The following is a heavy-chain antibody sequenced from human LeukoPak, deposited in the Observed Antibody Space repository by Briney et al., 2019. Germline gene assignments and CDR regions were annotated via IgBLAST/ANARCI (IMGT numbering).Heavy chain of an antibody. CDR2: SYYSGST. V-gene: IGHV4-39*01. J-gene: IGHJ3*02. CDR3: ARRSSGSTAAFDI. Sequence: SETLSLTCTVSGGSISSTSYYWGWIRQPPGKGLEWIGSSYYSGSTYYNPSLKSRVTIFVDTSKNQFSLKLSSVTAADTAVYYCARRSSGSTAAFDIWGQGTMVTVSS. CDR1: GGSISSTSYY. D-gene: IGHD1-26*01.